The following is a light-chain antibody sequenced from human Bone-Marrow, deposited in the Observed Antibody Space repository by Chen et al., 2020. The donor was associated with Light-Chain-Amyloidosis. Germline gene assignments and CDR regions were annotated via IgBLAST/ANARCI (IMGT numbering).Light chain of an antibody. CDR1: SRDVGRYNY. J-gene: IGLJ1*01. CDR2: DVS. V-gene: IGLV2-14*03. Sequence: QSALTQPASVSGSPGQSLTISCTGTSRDVGRYNYVSWYQQHPGKVPKLIIHDVSARPSGVSDRFSGSKSGNTASLTISGLQAEDEADYYCSSYTSTVPYVFGTGTRLTVL. CDR3: SSYTSTVPYV.